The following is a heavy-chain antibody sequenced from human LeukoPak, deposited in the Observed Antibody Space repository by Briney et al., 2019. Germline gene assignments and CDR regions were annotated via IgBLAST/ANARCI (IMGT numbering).Heavy chain of an antibody. CDR2: IYHSGST. CDR1: GGSISSSSYY. J-gene: IGHJ4*02. D-gene: IGHD4-17*01. Sequence: SETLSLTCTVSGGSISSSSYYWGWIRQPPGTGLEWIGSIYHSGSTYYNPSLKSRVTISVDTSKNQFSLKLNSVTAADTAVYYCARAGYGDSDFWGQGTLVTVSS. V-gene: IGHV4-39*07. CDR3: ARAGYGDSDF.